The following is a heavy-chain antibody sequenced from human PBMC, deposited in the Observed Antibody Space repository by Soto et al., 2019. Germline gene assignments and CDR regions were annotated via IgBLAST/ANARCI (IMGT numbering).Heavy chain of an antibody. D-gene: IGHD2-15*01. V-gene: IGHV4-61*08. J-gene: IGHJ4*02. Sequence: SETLSLTCTISGGSISSGDYYWSWIRQPPGKGLEWIGYIYYSGSTNYNPSLKSRATMSVDTSKDQFSLKLSSVTAADTAVYYCARERLFCPDGSCYCYFDYWGQGTLVTVSS. CDR2: IYYSGST. CDR1: GGSISSGDYY. CDR3: ARERLFCPDGSCYCYFDY.